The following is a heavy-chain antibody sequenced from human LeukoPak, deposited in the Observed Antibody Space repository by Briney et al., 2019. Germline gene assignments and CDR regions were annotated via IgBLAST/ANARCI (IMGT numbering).Heavy chain of an antibody. J-gene: IGHJ4*02. D-gene: IGHD2-21*01. V-gene: IGHV3-30*02. CDR1: GFTFSTYG. CDR3: AKEGSPPAIFDY. Sequence: PGGSLRLSCAASGFTFSTYGMHWVRQAPGKGLEGVAFIRYDGINKYYADSVKGRFTISRDNSKNTLYLQMNSLRAEDTAVYYCAKEGSPPAIFDYWGQGTLVTVSS. CDR2: IRYDGINK.